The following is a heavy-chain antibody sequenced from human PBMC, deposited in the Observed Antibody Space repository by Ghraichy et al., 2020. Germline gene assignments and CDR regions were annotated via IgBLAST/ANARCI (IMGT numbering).Heavy chain of an antibody. CDR2: IRYDGSNK. Sequence: GGSLRLSCAASGFTISNYGMHWVRQAPGKGLEWVAFIRYDGSNKYYADSVKGRFTISRDNSKNTLYLQMNSLRADDTALYYCAKDHGGVWFGETPNWFDPWGQGTLVTVSS. J-gene: IGHJ5*02. CDR3: AKDHGGVWFGETPNWFDP. CDR1: GFTISNYG. V-gene: IGHV3-30*02. D-gene: IGHD3-10*01.